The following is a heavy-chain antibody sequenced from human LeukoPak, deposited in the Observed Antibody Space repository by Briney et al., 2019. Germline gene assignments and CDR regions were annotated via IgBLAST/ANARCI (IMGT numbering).Heavy chain of an antibody. CDR2: FSDTGNT. CDR3: ARAMVRGVIGAFDI. CDR1: GVSVSSHY. D-gene: IGHD3-10*01. Sequence: PSETLSLTCSVSGVSVSSHYWSWIRQPPGKGLEWIGYFSDTGNTNYNPSLKSRVTISVDTSRNELSLRLTSVTAADTAVYYCARAMVRGVIGAFDIWGQGTMVTVSS. J-gene: IGHJ3*02. V-gene: IGHV4-59*08.